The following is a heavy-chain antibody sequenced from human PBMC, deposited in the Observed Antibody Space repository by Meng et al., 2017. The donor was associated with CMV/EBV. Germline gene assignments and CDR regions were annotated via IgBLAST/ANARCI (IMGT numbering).Heavy chain of an antibody. CDR2: IYWNDDK. CDR1: GFSLSSSGVA. CDR3: AHSWYGFGPNWFDP. V-gene: IGHV2-5*01. J-gene: IGHJ5*02. Sequence: SGPTLVKPPQTLTLTCTFSGFSLSSSGVAVGWIRQPPGKALEWLALIYWNDDKRYSPSLKSRLTITKDTSKNQVVLTMTNMDPVDTATYYCAHSWYGFGPNWFDPWGQGTLVTVSS. D-gene: IGHD3/OR15-3a*01.